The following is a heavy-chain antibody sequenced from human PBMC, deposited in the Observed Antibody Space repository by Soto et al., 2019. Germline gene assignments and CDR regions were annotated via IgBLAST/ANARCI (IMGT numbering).Heavy chain of an antibody. CDR1: GGSVSSGAYY. J-gene: IGHJ3*02. Sequence: QVQLQESDAGLVKASQTLSLTCTVSGGSVSSGAYYWTWIRQRPGKGLEWIGYIYYSGSTYYSPSRKGRRSISLDTSKNQLSMRLSSVTAAVTAMYYCARARLRAVYAFDIWGQGTMVTVSS. D-gene: IGHD5-12*01. CDR3: ARARLRAVYAFDI. V-gene: IGHV4-31*03. CDR2: IYYSGST.